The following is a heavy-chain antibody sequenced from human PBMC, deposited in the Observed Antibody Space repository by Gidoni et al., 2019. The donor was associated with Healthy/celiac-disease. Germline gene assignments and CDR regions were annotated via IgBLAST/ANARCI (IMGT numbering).Heavy chain of an antibody. CDR3: ARDGDYYYDSSGYFDY. CDR2: ISSNGGST. Sequence: EVQLVESGGGLVQHGGALRLSGAASGFTFSSYAMHWVRQAPGKGLEYVSAISSNGGSTYYANSVKGRFTISRDNSKNTLYLQMGSLRAEDMAVYYCARDGDYYYDSSGYFDYWGQGTLVTVSS. V-gene: IGHV3-64*01. CDR1: GFTFSSYA. D-gene: IGHD3-22*01. J-gene: IGHJ4*02.